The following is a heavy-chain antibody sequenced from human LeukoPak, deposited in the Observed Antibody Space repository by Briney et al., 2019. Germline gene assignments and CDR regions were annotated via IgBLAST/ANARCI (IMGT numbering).Heavy chain of an antibody. Sequence: GGSLRLSCAASGFTFSSYSMNWVRQAPGKGLEWVSPISSSSSYIYYADSVKGRFTISRDNAKNSLYLQMNSLRAEDTAVYYCEAMVNEAFDYWGQGTLVTVSS. CDR2: ISSSSSYI. J-gene: IGHJ4*02. CDR1: GFTFSSYS. CDR3: EAMVNEAFDY. D-gene: IGHD5-18*01. V-gene: IGHV3-21*01.